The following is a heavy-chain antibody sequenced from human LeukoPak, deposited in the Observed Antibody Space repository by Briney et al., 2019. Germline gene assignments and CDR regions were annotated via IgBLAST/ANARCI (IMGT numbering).Heavy chain of an antibody. D-gene: IGHD2-21*02. CDR3: ARLHCGHDCYSSDY. CDR2: ISSDSIHI. V-gene: IGHV3-21*01. J-gene: IGHJ4*02. CDR1: GFTFSSYS. Sequence: PGGSLRLSCAASGFTFSSYSMNWVRQAPGKGLEWVSSISSDSIHIFYADSVKGRFTISRDNAESSLYLQMNSLRAEDTALYYCARLHCGHDCYSSDYWGQGTLVTVSS.